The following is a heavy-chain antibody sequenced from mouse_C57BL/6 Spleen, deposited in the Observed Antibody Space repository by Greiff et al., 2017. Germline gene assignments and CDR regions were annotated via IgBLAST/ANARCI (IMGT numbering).Heavy chain of an antibody. CDR1: GYTFTCYD. CDR2: IYPRGGST. CDR3: ARDYYGSRGAMDY. J-gene: IGHJ4*01. V-gene: IGHV1-85*01. D-gene: IGHD1-1*01. Sequence: VQLQQSGPELVKPGASVKLSCKASGYTFTCYDINWVKQRPGQGLEWIGCIYPRGGSTKYNEKLKGKVTVSVDTASSTSYMELHSLAADDSAVYFCARDYYGSRGAMDYWGQGTSVTVSS.